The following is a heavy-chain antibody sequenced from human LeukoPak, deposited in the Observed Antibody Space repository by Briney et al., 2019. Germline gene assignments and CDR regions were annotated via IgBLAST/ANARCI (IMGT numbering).Heavy chain of an antibody. J-gene: IGHJ4*02. CDR3: SRASTIAAPGSIPNDF. CDR1: GYTFISYA. D-gene: IGHD6-13*01. V-gene: IGHV1-2*02. CDR2: INPNSGGT. Sequence: ASVKVSCKASGYTFISYAMNWVRQAPGQGLEWMGWINPNSGGTHYAQKFQGRVTMTRDTSISTAYMELSSLRSDDSAVYFCSRASTIAAPGSIPNDFWGQGTLVTVSS.